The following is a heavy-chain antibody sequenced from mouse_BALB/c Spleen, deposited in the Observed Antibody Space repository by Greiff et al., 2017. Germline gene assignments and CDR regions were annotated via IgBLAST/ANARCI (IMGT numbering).Heavy chain of an antibody. CDR2: ISSGSSTI. D-gene: IGHD1-1*01. CDR3: ARSGVTTVVDYAMDY. V-gene: IGHV5-17*02. CDR1: GFTFSSFG. Sequence: EVQLQQSGGGLVQPGGSRKLSCAASGFTFSSFGMHWVRQAPEKGLEWVAYISSGSSTIYYADTVKGRFTISRANPKNTLFLQMTSLRSEDTAMYYCARSGVTTVVDYAMDYWGQGTSVTVSS. J-gene: IGHJ4*01.